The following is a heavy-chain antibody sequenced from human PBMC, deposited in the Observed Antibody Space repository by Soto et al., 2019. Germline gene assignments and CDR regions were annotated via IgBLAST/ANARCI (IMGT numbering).Heavy chain of an antibody. V-gene: IGHV4-30-4*01. J-gene: IGHJ6*02. D-gene: IGHD6-13*01. CDR1: GVSGCSISTGDYY. Sequence: SETLSLTCTVSGVSGCSISTGDYYWSWIRQPPGKGLEWIGYIHNGGSTYYDPSLKSRLTISLDTSKNQFSLKLSSVTAADTAVYYCARDLQYSRLFYGMDVWGQGTTVTVSS. CDR2: IHNGGST. CDR3: ARDLQYSRLFYGMDV.